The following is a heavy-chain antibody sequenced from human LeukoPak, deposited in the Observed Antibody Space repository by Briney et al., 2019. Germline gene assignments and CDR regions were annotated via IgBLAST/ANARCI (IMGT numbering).Heavy chain of an antibody. V-gene: IGHV4-59*01. CDR3: ASSNLDSLGQFDP. Sequence: PSETLSLTCTVSGGSISNYYWSWIRQPPGKGLEWIGFIHSNGGANYNASLNSRATISRDTSRSQVSLKLTSVTAAGTAVYYCASSNLDSLGQFDPWGQGTLVTVSS. J-gene: IGHJ5*02. D-gene: IGHD1-1*01. CDR2: IHSNGGA. CDR1: GGSISNYY.